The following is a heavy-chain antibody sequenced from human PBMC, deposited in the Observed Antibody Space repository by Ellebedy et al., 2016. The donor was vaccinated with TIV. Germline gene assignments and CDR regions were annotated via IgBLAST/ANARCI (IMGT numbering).Heavy chain of an antibody. J-gene: IGHJ4*02. CDR2: VSSSRSAI. CDR1: GFTFGGHS. CDR3: TRARVYSNGWYYPDF. Sequence: GESLKISCAASGFTFGGHSMTWVRQAPGKGLERISAVSSSRSAIFYADSVKGRFSISRDNARNSLSLQMNTLRDEDTAVYYCTRARVYSNGWYYPDFWGQGTLVAVSS. V-gene: IGHV3-48*02. D-gene: IGHD6-19*01.